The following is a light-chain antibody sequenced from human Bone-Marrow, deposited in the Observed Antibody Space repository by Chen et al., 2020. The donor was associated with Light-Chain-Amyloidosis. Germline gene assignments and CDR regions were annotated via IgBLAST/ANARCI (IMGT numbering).Light chain of an antibody. J-gene: IGLJ3*02. CDR1: NSNIGINY. CDR3: ATWDSSLTVWM. V-gene: IGLV1-51*02. Sequence: QSVLPQPPSVSAAPGQTVTISCSGSNSNIGINYVSWYQQLPGTSPKLLIYENNQRPSEIPDRFSGSKSGTSATLGVAGLQTGDEADYYCATWDSSLTVWMFGGGTKLTVL. CDR2: ENN.